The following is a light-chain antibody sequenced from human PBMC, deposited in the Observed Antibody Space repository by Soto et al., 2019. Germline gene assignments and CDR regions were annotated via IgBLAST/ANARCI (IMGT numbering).Light chain of an antibody. Sequence: QSVLTQPPSVSGAPGQRVTISCTGSSSNIGAGYDVHWYQQLPGTAPKLLIYGNSNRPSGVPDRFSGSKSGTSASLAITGLRAEDGADFYSRSYDSPLSGFYVSGTGTKPPVL. CDR2: GNS. V-gene: IGLV1-40*01. CDR3: RSYDSPLSGFYV. CDR1: SSNIGAGYD. J-gene: IGLJ1*01.